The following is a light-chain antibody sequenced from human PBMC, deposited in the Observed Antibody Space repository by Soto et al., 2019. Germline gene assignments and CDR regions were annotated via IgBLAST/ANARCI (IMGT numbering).Light chain of an antibody. CDR1: QSISSY. Sequence: EIVLTQSPATLSLSPGERATLSCRASQSISSYLAWYQQKPGQAPRLLIYDGSNRATGIPARFSGSGSETDFTLTICSLEPEDFASYYCQQRRSWPLTFGGGTKVEIK. CDR2: DGS. CDR3: QQRRSWPLT. J-gene: IGKJ4*01. V-gene: IGKV3-11*01.